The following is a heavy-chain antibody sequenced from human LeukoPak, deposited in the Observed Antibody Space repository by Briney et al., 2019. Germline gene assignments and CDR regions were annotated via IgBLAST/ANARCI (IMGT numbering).Heavy chain of an antibody. CDR2: INTNTGNP. V-gene: IGHV7-4-1*02. CDR3: AREVMMGAFDI. D-gene: IGHD3-16*01. Sequence: ASVKVSCKASGHTFTTYGINWVRQAPGQGLEWMGWINTNTGNPTYAQGFTGRFVFSVDTSVSTAYLQISSLKAEDTAVYYCAREVMMGAFDIWGQGTMVTVSS. J-gene: IGHJ3*02. CDR1: GHTFTTYG.